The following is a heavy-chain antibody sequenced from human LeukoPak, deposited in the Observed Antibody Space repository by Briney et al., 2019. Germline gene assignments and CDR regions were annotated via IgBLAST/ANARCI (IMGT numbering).Heavy chain of an antibody. D-gene: IGHD1-26*01. CDR3: ARAQAYSGRIFDY. J-gene: IGHJ4*02. CDR2: TYYRAKWYN. CDR1: GDSVSSNSAA. V-gene: IGHV6-1*01. Sequence: SQTLSLTCAISGDSVSSNSAAWNWIRQSPSRGLEWLGRTYYRAKWYNEYAVSVKSRITINPDTSKNQFSLQLNSVTPEDTAVYYCARAQAYSGRIFDYWAQGTLVTVSS.